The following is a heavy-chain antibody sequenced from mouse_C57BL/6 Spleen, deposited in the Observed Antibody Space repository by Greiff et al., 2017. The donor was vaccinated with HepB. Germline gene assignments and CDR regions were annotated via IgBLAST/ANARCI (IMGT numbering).Heavy chain of an antibody. CDR1: GFTFSDYG. CDR3: ARGGETHYAGYFDV. J-gene: IGHJ1*03. V-gene: IGHV5-17*01. Sequence: EVQGVESGGGLVKPGGSLKLSCAASGFTFSDYGMHWVRQAPEKGLEWVAYISSGSSTMYYADTVKGRFTISRDNAKNTLFLQMTSLRSEDTAMYDCARGGETHYAGYFDVWGTGTTVTASS. D-gene: IGHD1-1*01. CDR2: ISSGSSTM.